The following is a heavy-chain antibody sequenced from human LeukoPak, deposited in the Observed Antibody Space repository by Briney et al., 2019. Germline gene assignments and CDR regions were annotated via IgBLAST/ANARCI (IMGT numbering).Heavy chain of an antibody. CDR3: ASGRRFCSSTRCFRDTFDI. Sequence: ASVKVSCKASGYTFTGYYMHWVRQAPGQGLEWMGWINPNSGGTNYAQKIQGRVITTTDTSTSTAYMELRSLRSDDTAVYYCASGRRFCSSTRCFRDTFDIWGQGTMVTVSS. D-gene: IGHD2-2*01. CDR1: GYTFTGYY. V-gene: IGHV1-2*02. J-gene: IGHJ3*02. CDR2: INPNSGGT.